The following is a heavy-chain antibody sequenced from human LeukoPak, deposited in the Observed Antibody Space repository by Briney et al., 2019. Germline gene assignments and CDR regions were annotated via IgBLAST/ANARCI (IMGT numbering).Heavy chain of an antibody. Sequence: SETLSLTCTVPGGSISSSSYYWGWIRQPPGKGLEWIGSIYYSGSTYYNPSLKSRVTISVDTSKNQFSLKLSPVTAADTAVYYCARTRSSWYFDYWGQGTLVTVSS. CDR2: IYYSGST. D-gene: IGHD6-13*01. CDR1: GGSISSSSYY. J-gene: IGHJ4*02. CDR3: ARTRSSWYFDY. V-gene: IGHV4-39*01.